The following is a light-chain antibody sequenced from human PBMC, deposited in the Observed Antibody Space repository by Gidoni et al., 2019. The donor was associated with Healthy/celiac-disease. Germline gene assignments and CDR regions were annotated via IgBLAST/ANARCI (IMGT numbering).Light chain of an antibody. V-gene: IGKV1-5*03. Sequence: IQMTQSPSTPSASVGDRVTITCRASQSISSWLAWYQQEPGKAPKLLIYKASSLESGVPSRFSGSGSGTEFTLTISSLQPDDFATYYCQQYNSYPWTFGQGTKVEIK. CDR1: QSISSW. J-gene: IGKJ1*01. CDR3: QQYNSYPWT. CDR2: KAS.